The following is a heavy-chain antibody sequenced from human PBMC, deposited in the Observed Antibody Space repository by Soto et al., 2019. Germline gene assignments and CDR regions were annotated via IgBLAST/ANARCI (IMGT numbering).Heavy chain of an antibody. V-gene: IGHV3-66*01. Sequence: GGSLRLSCAASGFTVSSNYMSWVRQAPGKGLEWVSVIYSGGSTYYADSVKGRFTISRDNSKNTLYLQMNSLRAEDTAVYYCASSCRSNRRGTYYYYYMDVWGKGTTVTVSS. J-gene: IGHJ6*03. CDR3: ASSCRSNRRGTYYYYYMDV. CDR2: IYSGGST. D-gene: IGHD2-2*01. CDR1: GFTVSSNY.